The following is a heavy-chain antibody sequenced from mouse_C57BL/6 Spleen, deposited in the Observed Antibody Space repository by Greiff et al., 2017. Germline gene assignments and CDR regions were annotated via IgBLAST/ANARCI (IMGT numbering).Heavy chain of an antibody. J-gene: IGHJ2*01. CDR3: ARTNDCSNYLLDC. CDR1: GYTFTSYW. D-gene: IGHD2-5*01. Sequence: QVQLQQPGTELVKPGASVKLSCKASGYTFTSYWMHWVKQRPGQGLEWIGNINPSNGGTNYNEKFKSKATLTVDKPSSTAYMQLSSLTSDDTAVXYCARTNDCSNYLLDCRGQGTTLAVSS. CDR2: INPSNGGT. V-gene: IGHV1-53*01.